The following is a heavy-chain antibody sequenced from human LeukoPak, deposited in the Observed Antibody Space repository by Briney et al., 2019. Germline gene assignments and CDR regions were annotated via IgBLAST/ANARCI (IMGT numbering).Heavy chain of an antibody. V-gene: IGHV3-23*01. CDR1: GFTFSSYA. J-gene: IGHJ4*02. D-gene: IGHD1-26*01. Sequence: GGSLRLSCAASGFTFSSYAMSWVRQAPGKGLEWVSAISGSGGSTYYADSVKGRFTISRDNSKNTLYLQMNSLRAEDTAMYYCASLGGELTQPSDYWGQGTPVTVSS. CDR3: ASLGGELTQPSDY. CDR2: ISGSGGST.